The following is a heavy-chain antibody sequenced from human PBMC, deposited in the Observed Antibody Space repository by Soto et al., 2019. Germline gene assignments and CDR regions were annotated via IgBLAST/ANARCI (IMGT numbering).Heavy chain of an antibody. J-gene: IGHJ4*02. CDR1: GFTFSSYG. CDR3: ASAYYYDSSGYPYYFDY. Sequence: GGSLRLSCAASGFTFSSYGMHWVRQAPGKGLEWVAVIWYDGSNKYYADSVKGRFTISRDNSKNTLYLQMNSLRAEDTAVYYCASAYYYDSSGYPYYFDYWGQGTLVTVSS. CDR2: IWYDGSNK. V-gene: IGHV3-33*01. D-gene: IGHD3-22*01.